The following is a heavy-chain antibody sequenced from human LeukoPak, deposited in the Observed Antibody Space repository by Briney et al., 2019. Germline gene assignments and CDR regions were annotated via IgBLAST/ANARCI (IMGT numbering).Heavy chain of an antibody. CDR2: IYYSGST. J-gene: IGHJ4*02. CDR1: GGSISSYY. CDR3: AREGGSPGYFDY. V-gene: IGHV4-59*01. Sequence: KTSETLSLTCTVSGGSISSYYWSWIRQPPGKGLEWIGYIYYSGSTNYNPSLKSRVTISVDTSKNQSSLKLSSVTAADTAVYYCAREGGSPGYFDYWGQGTLVTVSS. D-gene: IGHD5-12*01.